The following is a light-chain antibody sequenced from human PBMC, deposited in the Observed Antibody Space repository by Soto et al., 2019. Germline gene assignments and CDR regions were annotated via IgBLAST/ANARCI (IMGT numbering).Light chain of an antibody. CDR2: DAS. CDR3: QQYGRSSWT. J-gene: IGKJ1*01. Sequence: EIVMTQSPATLSVSPGGRATLSCRASQSISDTLAWYQQKPGQAPRLLIHDASTRATGFPARFSGSGSGTDFTLTISRLEPEDFVVYYCQQYGRSSWTFGQGTRVDIK. V-gene: IGKV3-15*01. CDR1: QSISDT.